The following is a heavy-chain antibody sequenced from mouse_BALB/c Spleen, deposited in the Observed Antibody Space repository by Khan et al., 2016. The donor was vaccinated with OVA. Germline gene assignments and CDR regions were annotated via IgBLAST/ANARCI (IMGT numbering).Heavy chain of an antibody. J-gene: IGHJ4*01. D-gene: IGHD2-13*01. CDR2: IWGDGST. CDR1: GFSLTGYG. V-gene: IGHV2-6-7*01. Sequence: QVQLQESGPGLVAPSQSLSITCTASGFSLTGYGVNWVRQPPGKGLEWLGMIWGDGSTDYNSALKYRLSISKDNSKRQVVLKKNSLRNDHTARYYCTRGYCGDYREAMDYWGQGTSVTVSS. CDR3: TRGYCGDYREAMDY.